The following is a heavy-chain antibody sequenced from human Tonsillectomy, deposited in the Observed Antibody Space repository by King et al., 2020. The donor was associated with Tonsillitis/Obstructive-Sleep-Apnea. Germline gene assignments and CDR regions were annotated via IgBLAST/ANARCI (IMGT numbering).Heavy chain of an antibody. CDR2: ISAYNGDT. CDR3: ARVNYDSSGYYDGFDY. D-gene: IGHD3-22*01. V-gene: IGHV1-18*01. CDR1: GYTFTSYG. J-gene: IGHJ4*02. Sequence: QVQLVESGAEVKKSGASVKVSCKASGYTFTSYGISWVRQAPGQGLEWMGWISAYNGDTNYAQKLQGRVTMTTDISTSTAYMELRSLRSDDTAVYYCARVNYDSSGYYDGFDYWGQGTLVTVSS.